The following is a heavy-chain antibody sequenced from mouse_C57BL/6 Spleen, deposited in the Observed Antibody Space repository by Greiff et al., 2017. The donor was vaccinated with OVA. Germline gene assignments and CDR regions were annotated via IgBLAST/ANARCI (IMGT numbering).Heavy chain of an antibody. CDR1: GFTFSSYA. Sequence: EVQLVESGEGLVKPGGSLKLSCAASGFTFSSYAMSWVRQTPEKRLEWVAYISSGGDYIYYADNVKGRFTISSENARNTLYLQMSRLKSEDTAMYYCTRDRDSSGYPYAMDYWGQGTSVTVSS. CDR3: TRDRDSSGYPYAMDY. CDR2: ISSGGDYI. V-gene: IGHV5-9-1*02. J-gene: IGHJ4*01. D-gene: IGHD3-2*02.